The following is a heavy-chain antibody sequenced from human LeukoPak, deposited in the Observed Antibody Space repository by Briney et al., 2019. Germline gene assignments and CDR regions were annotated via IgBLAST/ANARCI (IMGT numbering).Heavy chain of an antibody. Sequence: GGSLRLSCAASGFTFNHYWMTWVRQAPGKGLEWVANIKEDGSEEYYVDSVKGRFTISRDNAKNSVCLQMNNLRVEDTAIYYCAKDGPTAYFDYWGQGILVAVSS. CDR3: AKDGPTAYFDY. J-gene: IGHJ4*02. CDR2: IKEDGSEE. CDR1: GFTFNHYW. V-gene: IGHV3-7*01. D-gene: IGHD5-18*01.